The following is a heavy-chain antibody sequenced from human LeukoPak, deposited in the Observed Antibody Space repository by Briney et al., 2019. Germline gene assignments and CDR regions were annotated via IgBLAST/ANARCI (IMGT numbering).Heavy chain of an antibody. CDR2: ISYDGSNK. CDR1: GFTFSSYG. CDR3: AKDPYYDSSGYYFYYYYIDV. Sequence: GGSLRLSCAASGFTFSSYGMHWVRQAPGKGLEWVAVISYDGSNKYYADSVKGRFTISRDNSKNTLYLQMNSLRAEDTAVYYCAKDPYYDSSGYYFYYYYIDVWGKGTTVTVSS. V-gene: IGHV3-30*18. J-gene: IGHJ6*03. D-gene: IGHD3-22*01.